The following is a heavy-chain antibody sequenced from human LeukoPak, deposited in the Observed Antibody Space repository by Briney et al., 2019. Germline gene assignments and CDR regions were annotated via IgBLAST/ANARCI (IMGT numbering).Heavy chain of an antibody. J-gene: IGHJ6*02. CDR2: ISTAGDT. CDR1: EFTFSNYD. CDR3: ARDKRQGGMDV. V-gene: IGHV3-13*01. Sequence: GGSLRLSCAASEFTFSNYDMHWVRQAPEKGLEWVSAISTAGDTDYPGSVKGRFTISRDNAKSSLYLQMNNLRAGDTAVYYCARDKRQGGMDVWGQGTTVTVSS.